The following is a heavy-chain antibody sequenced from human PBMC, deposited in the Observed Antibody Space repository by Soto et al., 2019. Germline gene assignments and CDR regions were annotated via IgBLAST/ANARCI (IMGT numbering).Heavy chain of an antibody. CDR1: GFTFSSYA. CDR2: ISGSGGST. CDR3: PKDLDIAGTDY. J-gene: IGHJ4*02. V-gene: IGHV3-23*01. Sequence: QSWGSLRLSCAASGFTFSSYAMSWFRQAPGKGLEWVSAISGSGGSTYYADSVKGRFTISRDNSKNTLYLKMNSLRAEDTAVYYCPKDLDIAGTDYRGQATLVTV. D-gene: IGHD1-20*01.